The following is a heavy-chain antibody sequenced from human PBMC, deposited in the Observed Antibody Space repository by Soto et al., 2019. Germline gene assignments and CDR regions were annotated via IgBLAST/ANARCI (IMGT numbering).Heavy chain of an antibody. CDR1: GYSVSSGSY. D-gene: IGHD2-2*01. Sequence: PSETLSLTCTVSGYSVSSGSYWGWIRQPPGKGPEWIASIYHGGTTFYNPSLKSRVNITVDTSRNQISLKLSAVTAADTAVYDCARAHVMVADGSTSELWGNGTLVT. J-gene: IGHJ4*01. CDR2: IYHGGTT. V-gene: IGHV4-38-2*02. CDR3: ARAHVMVADGSTSEL.